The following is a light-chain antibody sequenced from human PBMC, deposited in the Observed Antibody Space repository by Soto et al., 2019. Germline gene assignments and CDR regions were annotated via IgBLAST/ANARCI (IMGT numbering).Light chain of an antibody. CDR1: QSVSSY. V-gene: IGKV3-15*01. Sequence: EIVLTQSPGTLSLSPGERATLSCRASQSVSSYLAWYQQKPGQAPRLLIYDASTRATGVPARFSGSGSGTEFTLTINSLQSEDFAVYYCQRYNNWPLTFGGGTKVDIK. CDR2: DAS. J-gene: IGKJ4*01. CDR3: QRYNNWPLT.